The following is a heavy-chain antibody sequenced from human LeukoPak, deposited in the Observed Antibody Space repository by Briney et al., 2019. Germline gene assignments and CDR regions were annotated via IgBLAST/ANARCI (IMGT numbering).Heavy chain of an antibody. CDR2: ISSRGSTI. D-gene: IGHD6-19*01. CDR3: AREIPVVDY. J-gene: IGHJ4*02. V-gene: IGHV3-48*01. Sequence: PGGSLRLSCAASGFTFSIYSMNWGRQAPGKGLEWVSYISSRGSTIYYADSVKGRFTISRDNAKNSLYVQMNSLKAEDTAVYYCAREIPVVDYWGQGTLVTVSS. CDR1: GFTFSIYS.